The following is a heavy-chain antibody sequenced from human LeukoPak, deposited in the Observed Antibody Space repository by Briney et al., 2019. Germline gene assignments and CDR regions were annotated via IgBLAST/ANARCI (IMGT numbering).Heavy chain of an antibody. J-gene: IGHJ4*02. CDR3: ARDTPYSSSSWYSH. D-gene: IGHD6-13*01. CDR1: GYTFTSYG. Sequence: ASVKVSCKASGYTFTSYGISWVRQAPGQGLEWMGWISAYNGNTNYAQKLQGRVTMTTDTSTSTAYMELRSLRSDDTAVYYCARDTPYSSSSWYSHWGQGTLVIVSS. V-gene: IGHV1-18*01. CDR2: ISAYNGNT.